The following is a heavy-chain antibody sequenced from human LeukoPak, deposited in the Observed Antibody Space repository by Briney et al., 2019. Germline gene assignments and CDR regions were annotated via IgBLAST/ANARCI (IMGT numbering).Heavy chain of an antibody. D-gene: IGHD2-2*01. CDR2: ILYDGSNK. Sequence: PGGSLRLSCAASGFTFRSYGMHWVRQAPGKGLEWVAVILYDGSNKYHADSVKGRFTISRDNSKNTLYLQMNGLRAEDTAVYYCARGGGYCSDSSCSKPDYWGQGTLVTVSS. V-gene: IGHV3-30*03. CDR3: ARGGGYCSDSSCSKPDY. CDR1: GFTFRSYG. J-gene: IGHJ4*02.